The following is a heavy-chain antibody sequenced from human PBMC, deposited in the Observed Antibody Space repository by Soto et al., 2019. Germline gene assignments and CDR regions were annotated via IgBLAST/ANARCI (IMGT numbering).Heavy chain of an antibody. Sequence: GASVKVSCKASGYTFTSYAMHWVRQAPGQRLEWMGWINAGNGNTKYSQKFHGRVTITRDTSASTAYMELSSLRSEDTAVYYCARDRRGYSYGLNYWGQGTLVTVSS. CDR1: GYTFTSYA. CDR3: ARDRRGYSYGLNY. D-gene: IGHD5-18*01. V-gene: IGHV1-3*01. J-gene: IGHJ4*02. CDR2: INAGNGNT.